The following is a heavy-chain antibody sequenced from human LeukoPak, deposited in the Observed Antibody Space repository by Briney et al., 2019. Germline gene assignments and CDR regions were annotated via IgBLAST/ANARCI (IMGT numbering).Heavy chain of an antibody. J-gene: IGHJ5*02. CDR2: ISSSGSTI. V-gene: IGHV3-11*04. D-gene: IGHD3-10*01. CDR3: ARVRRSAMVRGVSNWFDP. CDR1: GFTFSDFY. Sequence: GGSLRLSCAASGFTFSDFYMSWIRQAPGKGLEWVSYISSSGSTIYYADSVKGRFTISRDNAKNSLFLQMNSLRPEDTAMYYCARVRRSAMVRGVSNWFDPWGQGTLVTVSS.